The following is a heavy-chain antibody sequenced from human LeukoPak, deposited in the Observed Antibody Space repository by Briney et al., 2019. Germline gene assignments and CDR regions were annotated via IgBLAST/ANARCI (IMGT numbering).Heavy chain of an antibody. CDR1: GFTFSDYY. Sequence: GGSLRLSCAASGFTFSDYYMSWIRQAPGKGVEWVSYISSSGSTIYYADSVKGRFTISRDNAKNSLYLQMNSLRAEDAAVYYCASPYSSGWDLFDYWGQGTLVTVSS. V-gene: IGHV3-11*04. D-gene: IGHD6-19*01. CDR2: ISSSGSTI. CDR3: ASPYSSGWDLFDY. J-gene: IGHJ4*02.